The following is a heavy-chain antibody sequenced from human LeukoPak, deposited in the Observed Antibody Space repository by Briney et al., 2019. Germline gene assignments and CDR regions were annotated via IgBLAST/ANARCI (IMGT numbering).Heavy chain of an antibody. CDR1: GFTFSSYW. CDR2: IKQDGSEK. D-gene: IGHD3-10*01. Sequence: GGSLRLSCAASGFTFSSYWMSWVRQAPGKGLEWVANIKQDGSEKYYVDSVKGRFTTSRDNAKNSLYLQMNSLRAEDTAVYYCARDRVTMVRGVIIHYGMDVWGKGTTVTVSS. V-gene: IGHV3-7*03. CDR3: ARDRVTMVRGVIIHYGMDV. J-gene: IGHJ6*04.